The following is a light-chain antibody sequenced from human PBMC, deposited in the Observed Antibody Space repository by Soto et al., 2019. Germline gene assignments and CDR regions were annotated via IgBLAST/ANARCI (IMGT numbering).Light chain of an antibody. V-gene: IGLV2-23*02. J-gene: IGLJ1*01. CDR3: CSYAGNSEV. CDR2: EVT. CDR1: SGDVGGYNL. Sequence: QSALTQPASVSVSPGQSITIPCTGTSGDVGGYNLVSWYQQHPGKAPKLMIYEVTERPSGVSNRFSGSKSGNTASLTISGLQPDDEADYYCCSYAGNSEVFGTGTKVTV.